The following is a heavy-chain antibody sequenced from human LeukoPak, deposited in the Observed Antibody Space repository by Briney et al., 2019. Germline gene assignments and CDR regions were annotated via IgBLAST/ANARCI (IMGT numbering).Heavy chain of an antibody. CDR2: INAKSGDT. Sequence: ASVKVSCKASGYTFTVFYMHWVRQAPGQGLEWMGWINAKSGDTKYAQKFQARVTMTRDTSITTTYMEVSRLSSDDTAVYYCARQNTGQLDYWGQGTLVTVSS. V-gene: IGHV1-2*02. D-gene: IGHD2-8*02. CDR1: GYTFTVFY. J-gene: IGHJ4*02. CDR3: ARQNTGQLDY.